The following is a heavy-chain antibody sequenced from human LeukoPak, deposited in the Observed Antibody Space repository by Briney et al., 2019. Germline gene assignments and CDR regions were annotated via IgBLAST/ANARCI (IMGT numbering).Heavy chain of an antibody. CDR3: ARHQHAGREHNYGIDV. J-gene: IGHJ6*02. V-gene: IGHV4-59*08. CDR1: GGSIRSNY. CDR2: IYYSGST. D-gene: IGHD1-26*01. Sequence: PSETLSLTCTVSGGSIRSNYWSWIRQPPGKGLEWIGYIYYSGSTSYNPSLKSRLTISVDTSRNQFSLRLSSVTAADTAVYYCARHQHAGREHNYGIDVWGQGTTVSVSS.